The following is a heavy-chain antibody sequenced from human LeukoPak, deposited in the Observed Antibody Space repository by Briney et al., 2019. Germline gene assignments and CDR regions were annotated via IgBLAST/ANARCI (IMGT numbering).Heavy chain of an antibody. J-gene: IGHJ6*03. V-gene: IGHV1-46*01. CDR2: ISPSGGST. D-gene: IGHD3-3*01. Sequence: ASVKVSCKAFGYTFTSNYMHWVRQAPGQGPEWMGVISPSGGSTTYAQKFQGRVTLTRDMSTSTAYMELRSLRSDDTAVYYCARDLSITIFGVVNDQGHMDVWGKGTTVTVSS. CDR1: GYTFTSNY. CDR3: ARDLSITIFGVVNDQGHMDV.